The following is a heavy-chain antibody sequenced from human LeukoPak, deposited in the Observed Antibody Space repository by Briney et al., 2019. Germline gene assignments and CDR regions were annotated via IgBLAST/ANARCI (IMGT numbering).Heavy chain of an antibody. V-gene: IGHV3-33*01. CDR1: GFTFSSYG. CDR2: IWYDGSNE. D-gene: IGHD3-22*01. Sequence: PGGSLRLSCAASGFTFSSYGMHWVRQAPGKGLEWVAVIWYDGSNEYYADSVKGRFTISRDNSKNTLYLQMNSLRAEDTAVYYCARGTSYYDSTAPPGYWGQGTLVTVSS. J-gene: IGHJ4*02. CDR3: ARGTSYYDSTAPPGY.